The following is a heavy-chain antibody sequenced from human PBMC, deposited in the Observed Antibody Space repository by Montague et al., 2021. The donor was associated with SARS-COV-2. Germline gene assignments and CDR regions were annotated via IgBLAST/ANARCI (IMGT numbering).Heavy chain of an antibody. CDR2: TYWXDDQ. CDR1: GFSLDTSGVG. CDR3: AHSPAWTSRGLDY. V-gene: IGHV2-5*02. D-gene: IGHD3/OR15-3a*01. J-gene: IGHJ4*02. Sequence: PALVKSTQTLTLTCNFFGFSLDTSGVGVGWIRQSPGKVLEWLALTYWXDDQRYSPSLKSRLTITKDTSKNQVVLTMTNMDPVDTATYYCAHSPAWTSRGLDYWGQGIRVTVSS.